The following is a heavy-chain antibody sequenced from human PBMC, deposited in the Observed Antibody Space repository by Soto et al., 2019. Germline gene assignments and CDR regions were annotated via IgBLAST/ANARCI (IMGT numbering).Heavy chain of an antibody. V-gene: IGHV3-48*03. CDR1: GFTFSSYE. CDR2: ISSSGSTI. CDR3: ARGITGYCSGGSCYSEYFRH. Sequence: EVQLVESGGGLVQPGGSLRLSCAASGFTFSSYEMNWVRQAPGKGLEWVSYISSSGSTIYYADSVKGRFTISRDNAKNSLYLQMNSLRAEDTAVYYCARGITGYCSGGSCYSEYFRHWGQGTLVTVSS. D-gene: IGHD2-15*01. J-gene: IGHJ1*01.